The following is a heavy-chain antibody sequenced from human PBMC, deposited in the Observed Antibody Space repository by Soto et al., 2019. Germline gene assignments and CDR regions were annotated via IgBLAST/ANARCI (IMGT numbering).Heavy chain of an antibody. Sequence: QMQLRESGPGLVKPSGTLSLTCTVYGDSINNNHWWSWVRQPPGKGPELIGEIYHTGIANYNTSLESRVAFSVEKSKNQFSRSLTSLTAADTAVYYWVSKLGPYYYGLDVWGQGTTVTVSS. J-gene: IGHJ6*02. V-gene: IGHV4-4*02. CDR1: GDSINNNHW. CDR2: IYHTGIA. CDR3: VSKLGPYYYGLDV. D-gene: IGHD3-16*01.